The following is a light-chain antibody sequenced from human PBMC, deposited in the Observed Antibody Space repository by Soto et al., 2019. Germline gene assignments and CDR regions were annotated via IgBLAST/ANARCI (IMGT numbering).Light chain of an antibody. V-gene: IGLV2-8*01. CDR3: SSYAGSNNFPYV. CDR2: EVS. Sequence: QSALTQPPSASGSPGQSVTISCTGTSSDVGGYNYVSWYQQHPGKAPKLMIYEVSKLPSGVPDRFSGSKSGNTASLTVSGLQAEDEADYYCSSYAGSNNFPYVFVTGTKLTVL. J-gene: IGLJ1*01. CDR1: SSDVGGYNY.